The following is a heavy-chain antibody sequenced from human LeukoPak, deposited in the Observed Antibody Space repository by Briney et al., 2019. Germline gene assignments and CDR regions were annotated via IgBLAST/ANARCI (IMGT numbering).Heavy chain of an antibody. D-gene: IGHD3-10*01. J-gene: IGHJ6*03. Sequence: PSETLSPTCAVYVGPFSGYYWSWVRQPPGKGLEWIGEINHSGSTNYNSSLKSRVTISVDTSKNQFSLKLSSVTAADTAVYYCARGYYGSGSHCCHMDVWGKGTTITVS. V-gene: IGHV4-34*01. CDR1: VGPFSGYY. CDR2: INHSGST. CDR3: ARGYYGSGSHCCHMDV.